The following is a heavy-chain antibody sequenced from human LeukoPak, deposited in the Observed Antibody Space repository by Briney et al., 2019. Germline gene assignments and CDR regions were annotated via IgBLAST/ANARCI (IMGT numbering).Heavy chain of an antibody. CDR2: MSYDGTNK. J-gene: IGHJ3*02. CDR1: GFTFSKHG. D-gene: IGHD1-7*01. CDR3: ARLLRSGTSGYAFDI. V-gene: IGHV3-30*03. Sequence: PGGSLRLSCAASGFTFSKHGMHWVRQAPGKGLEWVALMSYDGTNKDYTDSVKGRFTISRDNAKNSLYLQMNSLRAEDTAVYYCARLLRSGTSGYAFDIWGQGTMVTVSS.